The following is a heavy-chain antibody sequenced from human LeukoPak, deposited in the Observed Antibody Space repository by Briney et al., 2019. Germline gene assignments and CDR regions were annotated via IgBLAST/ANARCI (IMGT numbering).Heavy chain of an antibody. Sequence: GGSLRLSCAASGFTVSSNYMSWVRQAPGQGLEWVSVIYSSGNTYYADSVQGRFTMSRDNPENTLYLQMDSLRAEDTALYYCARAHDRGYYYGFDYWGQGTLVTVSS. CDR3: ARAHDRGYYYGFDY. CDR1: GFTVSSNY. CDR2: IYSSGNT. V-gene: IGHV3-66*01. J-gene: IGHJ4*02. D-gene: IGHD3-22*01.